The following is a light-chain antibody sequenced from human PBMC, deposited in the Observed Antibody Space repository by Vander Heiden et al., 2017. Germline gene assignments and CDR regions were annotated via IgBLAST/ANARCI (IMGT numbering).Light chain of an antibody. CDR2: DNK. V-gene: IGLV1-51*01. CDR1: SSTIGKNY. Sequence: QSVLTQPPSVSAAPGQKVTISCSGGSSTIGKNYVSWYQQLPGTAPKLLIYDNKKRPSGIPDRFSASKSGTSATLGITGLQTGDEADYYCGTWDSSLSAYVFGTGTKVTAL. J-gene: IGLJ1*01. CDR3: GTWDSSLSAYV.